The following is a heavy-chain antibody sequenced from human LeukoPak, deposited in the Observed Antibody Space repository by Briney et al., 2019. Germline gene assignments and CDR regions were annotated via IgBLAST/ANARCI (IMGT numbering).Heavy chain of an antibody. Sequence: GSLRLSCAASGFTFSSYATSWVRQAPGKGLEWVSATSTSGGSAYYADSVKGRFTISRVNSKNTLYLQMDSLRADDTAVYYCARYSGSYYYPPAWDLWGQGTLVTVSS. CDR3: ARYSGSYYYPPAWDL. D-gene: IGHD1-26*01. V-gene: IGHV3-23*01. CDR1: GFTFSSYA. J-gene: IGHJ4*02. CDR2: TSTSGGSA.